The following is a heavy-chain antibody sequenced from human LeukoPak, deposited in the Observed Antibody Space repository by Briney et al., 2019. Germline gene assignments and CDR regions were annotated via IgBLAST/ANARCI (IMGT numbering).Heavy chain of an antibody. Sequence: ASVKVSCKASGYTFTSYDINWVRQATGQGLEWMGWMNPNSGNTGYAQKFQGRVTITRNTSISTAYMELSSLRSEDTAVYYCARGPSVRAAKALGNWFDPWGQGTLVTVSS. CDR3: ARGPSVRAAKALGNWFDP. CDR1: GYTFTSYD. V-gene: IGHV1-8*03. D-gene: IGHD2-15*01. J-gene: IGHJ5*02. CDR2: MNPNSGNT.